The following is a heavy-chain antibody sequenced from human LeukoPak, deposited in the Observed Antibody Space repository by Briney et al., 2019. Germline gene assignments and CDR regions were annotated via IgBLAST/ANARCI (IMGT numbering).Heavy chain of an antibody. V-gene: IGHV3-7*01. J-gene: IGHJ5*02. CDR3: ARVLQYYYDSSGYYYERPPRFDP. D-gene: IGHD3-22*01. CDR1: GFTFSSYW. Sequence: GGSLRLSCAASGFTFSSYWMRWGRQAPGKGLEWVANIKQDESEKYDVDSVKGRFTISRDNAKNSLYLQMNSVSAEDTVVYYCARVLQYYYDSSGYYYERPPRFDPWGQGTLVSVSS. CDR2: IKQDESEK.